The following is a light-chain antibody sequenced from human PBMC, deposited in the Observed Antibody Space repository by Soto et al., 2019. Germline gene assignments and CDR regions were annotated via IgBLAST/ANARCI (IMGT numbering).Light chain of an antibody. Sequence: EIVMTQSPATLSVSPGERATLSCRASQSVSSNLAWYQQKPGQAPRLLIYGASTSATGIPARFSGSGSGTEFTLTISSLQSEAFAVYYCQQYNNWPQTFGQGTKVDI. CDR1: QSVSSN. V-gene: IGKV3-15*01. J-gene: IGKJ1*01. CDR2: GAS. CDR3: QQYNNWPQT.